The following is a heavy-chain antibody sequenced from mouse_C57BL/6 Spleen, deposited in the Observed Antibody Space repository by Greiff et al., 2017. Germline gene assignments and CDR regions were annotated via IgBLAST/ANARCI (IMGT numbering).Heavy chain of an antibody. J-gene: IGHJ3*01. CDR2: ISSGSSTI. Sequence: EVMLVESGGGLVKPGGSLKLSCAASGFTFSDYRMHWVRQAPEKGLEWVAYISSGSSTIYYADTVKGRFTISRDNDKNTLFLQMTSLRSEDTAMYYCARPGVYPFAYWGQGTLVTVSA. V-gene: IGHV5-17*01. CDR3: ARPGVYPFAY. D-gene: IGHD2-1*01. CDR1: GFTFSDYR.